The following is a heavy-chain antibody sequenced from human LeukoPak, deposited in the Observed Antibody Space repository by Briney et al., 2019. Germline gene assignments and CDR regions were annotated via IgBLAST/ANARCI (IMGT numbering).Heavy chain of an antibody. CDR1: DASMSGYY. J-gene: IGHJ4*02. D-gene: IGHD1-26*01. Sequence: PSETLSLPCTVSDASMSGYYWSWIRQPPGKGLEWIGSIHFSGSTNYNPSLRSRVTISVDTSKNQLSLKLSSVTAADTAVYYCARDLGGIYFDYWGQGTLVTVSS. CDR2: IHFSGST. CDR3: ARDLGGIYFDY. V-gene: IGHV4-59*01.